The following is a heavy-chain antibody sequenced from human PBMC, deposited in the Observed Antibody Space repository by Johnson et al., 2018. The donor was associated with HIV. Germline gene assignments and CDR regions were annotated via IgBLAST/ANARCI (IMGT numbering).Heavy chain of an antibody. CDR1: GFTFSNAW. CDR2: IQSKTDGGTT. Sequence: VKLVESVGGLVKPGGSLRLSCAASGFTFSNAWMSWLRQAPGKGLEWLGRIQSKTDGGTTDYAAPVKGRFTISRDNSKNTLYLQMNSLRAEDTAVYYCAGGYYDSSGLDAFDMWGQGTMVTVSS. CDR3: AGGYYDSSGLDAFDM. J-gene: IGHJ3*02. D-gene: IGHD3-22*01. V-gene: IGHV3-15*01.